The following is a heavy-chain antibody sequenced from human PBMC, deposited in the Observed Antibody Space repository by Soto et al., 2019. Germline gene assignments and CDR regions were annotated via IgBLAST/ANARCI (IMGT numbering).Heavy chain of an antibody. CDR3: ARETDYRDYELRN. Sequence: ASVKVSCKASGYTFTGYYMHWVRQAPGQGLEWMGWINPNSGGTNYAQKFQGWVTMTRDTSISTAYMELSRLRSDDTAVYYCARETDYRDYELRNWGQGTLVTVSS. J-gene: IGHJ4*02. D-gene: IGHD4-17*01. V-gene: IGHV1-2*04. CDR2: INPNSGGT. CDR1: GYTFTGYY.